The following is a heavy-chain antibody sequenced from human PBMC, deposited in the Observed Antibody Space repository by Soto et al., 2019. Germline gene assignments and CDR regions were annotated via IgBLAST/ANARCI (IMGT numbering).Heavy chain of an antibody. CDR2: LYYSGST. CDR3: ARQVTVRGDTQRYYFDY. D-gene: IGHD3-10*01. V-gene: IGHV4-39*01. CDR1: AGSISSSSYY. J-gene: IGHJ4*02. Sequence: QLQLQESGPGLVKPSETLSLTCTVSAGSISSSSYYWGWIRQPPGKGLEWIGSLYYSGSTYYNPTLKSRVTISADTSKNQFSLKLTSVTAADTAVYYCARQVTVRGDTQRYYFDYWGQGTLVTVSS.